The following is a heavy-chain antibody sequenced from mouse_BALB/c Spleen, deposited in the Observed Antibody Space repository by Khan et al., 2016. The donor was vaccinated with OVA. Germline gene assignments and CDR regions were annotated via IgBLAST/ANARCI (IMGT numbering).Heavy chain of an antibody. CDR3: AKTNYYGYALDY. D-gene: IGHD1-1*01. Sequence: EVQLQESGPGLVKPSQSLSLTCTVTGYSITTNYAWDWIRQFPGNKLEWMGYIRYSGSTSYNPSLKSRISITRDPSKNQFFLQLNSVTTEDTATYYCAKTNYYGYALDYWGQGTSVTVSA. V-gene: IGHV3-2*02. CDR1: GYSITTNYA. CDR2: IRYSGST. J-gene: IGHJ4*01.